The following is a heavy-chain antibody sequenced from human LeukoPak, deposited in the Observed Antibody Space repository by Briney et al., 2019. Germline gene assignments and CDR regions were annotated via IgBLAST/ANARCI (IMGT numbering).Heavy chain of an antibody. Sequence: PGGSLRLSCAASGFTFSDYYMSWLRQAPGKGVEGVSYISSSGSTIYYADSVKGRFTISRDNAKNSLYLQMNSLRAEDTAVYYCARSPEMATIMADYWGQGTLVTVSS. CDR1: GFTFSDYY. V-gene: IGHV3-11*01. D-gene: IGHD5-24*01. CDR3: ARSPEMATIMADY. J-gene: IGHJ4*02. CDR2: ISSSGSTI.